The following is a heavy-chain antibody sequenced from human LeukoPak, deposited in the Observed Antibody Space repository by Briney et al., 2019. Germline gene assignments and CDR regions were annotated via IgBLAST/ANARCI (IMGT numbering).Heavy chain of an antibody. CDR1: GFTFSSYS. J-gene: IGHJ4*02. V-gene: IGHV3-21*06. CDR3: ARDFASRGAKYYFDS. D-gene: IGHD3-10*01. Sequence: TGGSLRLSCAASGFTFSSYSMNWVRQAPGKGLEWVSSISGTSYYIYYADSLKGRFTISRDNAKNSLYLQMNDLRAEDTAVYYCARDFASRGAKYYFDSWGQGTLVTVSS. CDR2: ISGTSYYI.